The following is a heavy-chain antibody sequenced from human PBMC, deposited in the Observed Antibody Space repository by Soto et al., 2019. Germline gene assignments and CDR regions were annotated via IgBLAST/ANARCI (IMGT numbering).Heavy chain of an antibody. CDR2: ISGSGGGT. CDR1: GLTFSSYA. J-gene: IGHJ4*02. V-gene: IGHV3-23*01. CDR3: AKHSSSSWYSDY. D-gene: IGHD6-13*01. Sequence: EVQLSESGGGLVQPGGSLRLSCAASGLTFSSYAMSWVRQTPGKGLEWVSGISGSGGGTYYVDSVKGRFTISRDNSRNTLYLQMNSLRAEDTAVYYCAKHSSSSWYSDYWGQGTLVTVSS.